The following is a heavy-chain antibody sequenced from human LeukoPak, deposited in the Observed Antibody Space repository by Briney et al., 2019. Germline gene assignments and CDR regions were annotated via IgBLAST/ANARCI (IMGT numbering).Heavy chain of an antibody. CDR2: ISTSGTTI. V-gene: IGHV3-48*04. Sequence: GGSLRLSCAASGFTFSSYSMNWVRQAPGKGLEWVSYISTSGTTIYYADSAKGRFTISRDNAKNSLYLQMNSLRAEDTAVYYCAREPDCSGGSCYSATTGPLDYWGQGALVTVSS. J-gene: IGHJ4*02. CDR1: GFTFSSYS. D-gene: IGHD2-15*01. CDR3: AREPDCSGGSCYSATTGPLDY.